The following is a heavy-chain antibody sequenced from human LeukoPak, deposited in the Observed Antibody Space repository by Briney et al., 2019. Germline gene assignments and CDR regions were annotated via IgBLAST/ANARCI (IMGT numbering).Heavy chain of an antibody. CDR3: ARGSESIVLMVYAHYYYYGMDV. CDR1: GFTFSSYE. J-gene: IGHJ6*02. V-gene: IGHV3-48*03. CDR2: ISSSGSTI. D-gene: IGHD2-8*01. Sequence: GGSLRLSCAASGFTFSSYEMNWVRQAPGKGLEWVSYISSSGSTIYYADSVKGRFTISRDNAKNLLYLQMNSLRAEDTAVYYCARGSESIVLMVYAHYYYYGMDVWGQGTTVTVSS.